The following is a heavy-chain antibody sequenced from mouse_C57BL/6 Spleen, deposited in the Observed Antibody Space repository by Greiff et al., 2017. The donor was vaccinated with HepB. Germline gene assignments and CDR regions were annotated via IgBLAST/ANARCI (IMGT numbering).Heavy chain of an antibody. V-gene: IGHV3-6*01. Sequence: ESGPGLVKPSQSLSLTCSVTGYSITSGYYWNWIRQFPGNKLEWMGYISYDGSNNYNPSLKNRISITCETSKNQFFLKLNSLTTEDTATYYSARVGAIDYDGRYFDCWGQSTTLTVSS. CDR2: ISYDGSN. CDR3: ARVGAIDYDGRYFDC. CDR1: GYSITSGYY. J-gene: IGHJ2*01. D-gene: IGHD2-4*01.